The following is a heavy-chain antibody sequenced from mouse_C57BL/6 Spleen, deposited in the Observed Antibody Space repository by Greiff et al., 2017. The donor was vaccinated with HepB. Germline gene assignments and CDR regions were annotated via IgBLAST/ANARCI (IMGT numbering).Heavy chain of an antibody. Sequence: QVQLKESGAELVRPGTSVKVSCKASGYAFTNYLIEWVKQRPGQGLEWIGVINPGSGGTNYNEKFKGKATLTADKSSSTAYMQLSSLTSEDSAVYFCARAGRDGYSFAYWGQGTLVTVSA. CDR2: INPGSGGT. CDR1: GYAFTNYL. V-gene: IGHV1-54*01. D-gene: IGHD2-3*01. CDR3: ARAGRDGYSFAY. J-gene: IGHJ3*01.